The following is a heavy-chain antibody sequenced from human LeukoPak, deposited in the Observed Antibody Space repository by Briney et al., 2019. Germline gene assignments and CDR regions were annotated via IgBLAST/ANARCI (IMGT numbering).Heavy chain of an antibody. D-gene: IGHD6-13*01. CDR2: IYYSGST. J-gene: IGHJ5*02. V-gene: IGHV4-39*07. Sequence: PSETLSLTCTVSGGSISSSSYYWGWIRQPPGKGLEWIGNIYYSGSTYYNPSLKSRVTISVDTSKNQFSLKLSSVTAADTAVYYCARIKRARISSWYNWFDPWGQGTLVTVSS. CDR3: ARIKRARISSWYNWFDP. CDR1: GGSISSSSYY.